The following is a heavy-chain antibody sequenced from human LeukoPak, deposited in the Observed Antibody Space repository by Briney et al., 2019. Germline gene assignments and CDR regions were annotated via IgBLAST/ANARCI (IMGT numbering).Heavy chain of an antibody. CDR1: GFTFSSYE. CDR3: AKSSSGPVYFDY. V-gene: IGHV3-48*03. Sequence: GGSLRLSCAASGFTFSSYEMNWVRQAPGKGLEWVSYISSSGSTIYYADSVKGRFTISRDNSKNTLYLQMNSLRAEDTAVYYCAKSSSGPVYFDYWGQGTLVTVSS. J-gene: IGHJ4*02. CDR2: ISSSGSTI. D-gene: IGHD3-22*01.